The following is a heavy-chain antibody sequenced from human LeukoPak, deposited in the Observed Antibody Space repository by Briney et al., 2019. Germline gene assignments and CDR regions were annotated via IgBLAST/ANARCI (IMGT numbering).Heavy chain of an antibody. Sequence: GGSLRLSCAASGFTFSSYGMHWVRQAPGKGLEWVVVISYDGSNKYYADSVKGRFTISRDNSKNTLYLQMNSLRAEDTAVYYCAKDLSSAYDSSGYYPSPSDYWGQGTLVTVSS. CDR1: GFTFSSYG. CDR3: AKDLSSAYDSSGYYPSPSDY. J-gene: IGHJ4*02. V-gene: IGHV3-30*18. CDR2: ISYDGSNK. D-gene: IGHD3-22*01.